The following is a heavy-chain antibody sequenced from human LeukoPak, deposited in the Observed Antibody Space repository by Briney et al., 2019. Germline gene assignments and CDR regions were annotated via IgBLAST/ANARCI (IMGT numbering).Heavy chain of an antibody. J-gene: IGHJ4*02. CDR3: ARLTVSGQLDY. V-gene: IGHV3-66*01. D-gene: IGHD6-19*01. CDR2: IYSDGST. Sequence: GGSPRPSCAASGFTVRSNYMNWVRRAPGKGLEWVSVIYSDGSTYYADSVRGRFTISRDFSKNTLYLQMNSLRVEDTAVYYCARLTVSGQLDYWGQGTLVTVSS. CDR1: GFTVRSNY.